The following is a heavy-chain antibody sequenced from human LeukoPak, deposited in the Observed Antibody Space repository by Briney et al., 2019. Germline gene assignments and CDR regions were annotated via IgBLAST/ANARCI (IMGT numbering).Heavy chain of an antibody. CDR2: INPNSGGT. CDR1: GYTFTGYY. V-gene: IGHV1-2*02. J-gene: IGHJ4*02. D-gene: IGHD6-19*01. Sequence: GASVKVSCKASGYTFTGYYMHWVRQAPGQGREWMGWINPNSGGTNYAQKFQGRVTMTRDTSISTAYMELSRLRSDDTAVYYCAREIDMGYSSGWYDYRGQGTLVTVSS. CDR3: AREIDMGYSSGWYDY.